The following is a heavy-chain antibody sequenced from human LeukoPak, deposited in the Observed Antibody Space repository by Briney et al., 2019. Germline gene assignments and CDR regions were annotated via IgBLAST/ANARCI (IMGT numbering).Heavy chain of an antibody. CDR1: GGSISSGGYY. J-gene: IGHJ6*02. CDR3: ASALGYCSSTSCYSYGMDV. D-gene: IGHD2-2*01. V-gene: IGHV4-31*03. Sequence: SETLSLTCTVSGGSISSGGYYWSWIRQHPGKGLEWIGYIYYSGSTYYNPSLKSRVTISVDTSKNQFSLKLSPVTAADTAVYYCASALGYCSSTSCYSYGMDVWGQGTTVTVSS. CDR2: IYYSGST.